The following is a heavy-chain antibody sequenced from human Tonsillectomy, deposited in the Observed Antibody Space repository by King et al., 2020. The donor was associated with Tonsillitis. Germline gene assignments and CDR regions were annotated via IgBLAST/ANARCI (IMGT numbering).Heavy chain of an antibody. CDR3: ARAAAIRGAEYFQH. Sequence: QLQETGSGLVKPSQTLSLTCAVSGGSISSGGYSWSWIRQPPGTGLEWIGYIYQSGSTYYNPSLKSRVTISLDRSKNQFSLKLSSVTAADTAVDYCARAAAIRGAEYFQHWGQGTLVTVSS. D-gene: IGHD5-24*01. J-gene: IGHJ1*01. CDR2: IYQSGST. CDR1: GGSISSGGYS. V-gene: IGHV4-30-2*01.